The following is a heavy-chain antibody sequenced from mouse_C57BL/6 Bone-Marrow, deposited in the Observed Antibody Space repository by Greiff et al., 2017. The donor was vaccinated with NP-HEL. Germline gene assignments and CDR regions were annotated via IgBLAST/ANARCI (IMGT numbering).Heavy chain of an antibody. CDR1: GYTFTSYG. CDR2: IYPRSGNT. D-gene: IGHD2-5*01. CDR3: ARWDYSNPAWLAY. J-gene: IGHJ3*01. Sequence: QVQLKESGAELARPGASVKLSCKASGYTFTSYGISWVKQRTGQGLEWIGEIYPRSGNTYYNEKFKGKATLTVDKSSSTAYMELRSLTSEDSAVYFCARWDYSNPAWLAYWGQGTLVTVSA. V-gene: IGHV1-81*01.